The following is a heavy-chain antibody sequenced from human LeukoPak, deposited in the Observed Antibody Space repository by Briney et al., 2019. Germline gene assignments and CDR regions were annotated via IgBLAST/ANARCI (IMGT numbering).Heavy chain of an antibody. CDR2: ISGSGGST. D-gene: IGHD3-22*01. CDR3: AKDARSYYDSSGYYSDY. CDR1: GFTFSSYA. V-gene: IGHV3-23*01. Sequence: GGSLRLSCAASGFTFSSYAMSWVRQAPGKGLEWVSAISGSGGSTYYADSVKGRFTISRDNSKNTLYLQMNSLRAEDTAVYYCAKDARSYYDSSGYYSDYRGEGTLVTVSS. J-gene: IGHJ4*02.